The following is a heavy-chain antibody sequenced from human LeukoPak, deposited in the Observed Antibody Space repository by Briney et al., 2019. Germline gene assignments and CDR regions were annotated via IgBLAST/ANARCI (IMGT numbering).Heavy chain of an antibody. J-gene: IGHJ4*02. CDR3: AGAPTYYYDSSGYTYYFDY. CDR1: GFTFSSYA. V-gene: IGHV3-30-3*01. Sequence: GGSLRLPCAASGFTFSSYAMHWVRQAPGKGLEWVAVISYDGSNKYYADSVKGRFTISRDNSKNTLYLQMNRLRAEDTAVYYCAGAPTYYYDSSGYTYYFDYWGQGALVTVSS. D-gene: IGHD3-22*01. CDR2: ISYDGSNK.